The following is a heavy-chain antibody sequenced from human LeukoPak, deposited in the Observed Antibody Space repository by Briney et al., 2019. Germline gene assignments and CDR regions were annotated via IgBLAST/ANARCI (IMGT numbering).Heavy chain of an antibody. D-gene: IGHD3-22*01. CDR2: MNPNSGNT. J-gene: IGHJ4*02. CDR3: ARFFYDSSGYYLGN. Sequence: ASVKVSCKASGYTFTSYDISWVRQATGQGLEWMGWMNPNSGNTGYAQKFQGRVTMTRNTSISTAYMELSSLRSEDTAVYYCARFFYDSSGYYLGNWGQGTLVTVSS. CDR1: GYTFTSYD. V-gene: IGHV1-8*01.